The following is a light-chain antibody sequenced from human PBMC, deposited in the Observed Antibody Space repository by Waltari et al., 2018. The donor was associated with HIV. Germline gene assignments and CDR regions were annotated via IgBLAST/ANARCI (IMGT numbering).Light chain of an antibody. J-gene: IGKJ1*01. CDR1: QSVGSN. Sequence: DIVLTQSPATLSVSPGEGATLSCRASQSVGSNLAWYQQKPGQAPRLLIDGASTRATGTPARFSGSGSGTEFTLTISSLQSEDFAVYYCQQYNNWPPWTFGQGTKVEIK. CDR2: GAS. CDR3: QQYNNWPPWT. V-gene: IGKV3-15*01.